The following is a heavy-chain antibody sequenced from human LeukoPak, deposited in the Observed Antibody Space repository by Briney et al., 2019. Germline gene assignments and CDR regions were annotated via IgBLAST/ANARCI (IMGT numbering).Heavy chain of an antibody. CDR1: GFTFTSYA. D-gene: IGHD5-12*01. CDR3: AKIKWPHFDY. V-gene: IGHV3-23*01. J-gene: IGHJ4*02. Sequence: GGSLRLSCAASGFTFTSYAMSWVRQAPGKGLEWVSTLSASGGSTYYADFVKGRFTISRDNSKNTVYPQMNNLRAEDTAVYYCAKIKWPHFDYWGQGTLVTVSS. CDR2: LSASGGST.